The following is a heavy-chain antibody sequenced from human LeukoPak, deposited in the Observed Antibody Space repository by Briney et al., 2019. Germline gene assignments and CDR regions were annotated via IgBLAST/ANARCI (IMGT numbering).Heavy chain of an antibody. CDR1: GFTFGDYA. CDR3: TRKSSSWSPPPHDY. CDR2: IRSKAYGGTT. Sequence: SLRLSCTASGFTFGDYAMSWFRQAPGKGLEWVGFIRSKAYGGTTEYAASVKGRFTISRDDSKSIAYLQMNSLKTEDTAVYYCTRKSSSWSPPPHDYWGQGTLVTVSS. D-gene: IGHD6-13*01. J-gene: IGHJ4*02. V-gene: IGHV3-49*03.